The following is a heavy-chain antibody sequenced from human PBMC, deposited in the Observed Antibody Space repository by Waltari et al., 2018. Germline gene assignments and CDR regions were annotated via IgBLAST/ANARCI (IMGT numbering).Heavy chain of an antibody. V-gene: IGHV3-30*01. CDR1: GFTFSSYA. Sequence: QVQLVESGGGVVQPGRSLRLSCAASGFTFSSYAMHWVRQAPGKGLEWVAVISNDGSNKYYADSVKGRFTISRDNSKNTLYLQMNSLRAEDTAVYYCARGDTAMVPTGYYGMDVWGQGTTVTVSS. D-gene: IGHD5-18*01. J-gene: IGHJ6*02. CDR3: ARGDTAMVPTGYYGMDV. CDR2: ISNDGSNK.